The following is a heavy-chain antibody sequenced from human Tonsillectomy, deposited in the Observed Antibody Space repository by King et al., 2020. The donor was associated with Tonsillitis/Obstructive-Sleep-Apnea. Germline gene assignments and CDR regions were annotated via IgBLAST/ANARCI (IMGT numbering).Heavy chain of an antibody. CDR2: IYYSRST. V-gene: IGHV4-59*08. CDR1: GGSISSFY. CDR3: ARRPRDSSGYYFDS. J-gene: IGHJ4*01. D-gene: IGHD3-22*01. Sequence: QLQESGPGLVKPSETLSLTCTVSGGSISSFYWSWIRQPPGKGLDWIGYIYYSRSTNYNTTLKSRVTISLDTSTNQFSLKLSSVTAADTAVYYCARRPRDSSGYYFDSWGPGTLVTVSS.